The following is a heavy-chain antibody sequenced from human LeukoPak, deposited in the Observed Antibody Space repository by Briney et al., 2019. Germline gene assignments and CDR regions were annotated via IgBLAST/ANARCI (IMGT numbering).Heavy chain of an antibody. CDR3: APDIWVGVAGTGRLDY. J-gene: IGHJ4*02. V-gene: IGHV1-69-2*01. D-gene: IGHD6-19*01. Sequence: ASVKVSCKVSGYTFTDYYMHWLQQAPGKGLEWMGLVDPEDGETIYAEKFQGRVTITADTSTDTAYMELSSLRSEDTAVYYCAPDIWVGVAGTGRLDYWGQGTLVTVSS. CDR1: GYTFTDYY. CDR2: VDPEDGET.